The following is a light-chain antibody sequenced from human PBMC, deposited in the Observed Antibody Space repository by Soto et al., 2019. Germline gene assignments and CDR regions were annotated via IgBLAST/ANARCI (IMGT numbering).Light chain of an antibody. CDR2: STN. CDR3: ALYMGVRSGTCV. J-gene: IGLJ3*02. CDR1: SGSVSTGNY. V-gene: IGLV8-61*01. Sequence: QTVVTQEPSFSVSPGGTVTLTCGWSSGSVSTGNYPSWYQQTPGQAPHTLIYSTNTRSSGVPDRFSGSILGNRAALTITGAQADDESVYHCALYMGVRSGTCVFGGGTKLTVL.